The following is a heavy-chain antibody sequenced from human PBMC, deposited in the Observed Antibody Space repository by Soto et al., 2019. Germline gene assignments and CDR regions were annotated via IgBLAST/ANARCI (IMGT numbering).Heavy chain of an antibody. Sequence: ASVKVSCKASGYTFTNYYIHWVRQAPGQGLEWMGMINPSSGTTAYAQNFQDKFSMTRDTSTSTAYMEVSSLRSEDTAVYYCARTNGCIDDWGQGTLVTVSS. CDR2: INPSSGTT. CDR3: ARTNGCIDD. CDR1: GYTFTNYY. V-gene: IGHV1-46*01. J-gene: IGHJ4*02. D-gene: IGHD2-8*01.